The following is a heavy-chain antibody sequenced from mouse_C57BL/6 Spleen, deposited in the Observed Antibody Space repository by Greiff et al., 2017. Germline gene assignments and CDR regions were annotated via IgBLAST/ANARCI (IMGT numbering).Heavy chain of an antibody. CDR3: AIQSSYGSSSYYYAMDY. J-gene: IGHJ4*01. CDR2: IDPSDSYT. D-gene: IGHD1-1*01. Sequence: QVQLKQPGAELVKPGASVKLSCKASGYTFTSYWMQWVKQRPGQGLEWIGEIDPSDSYTNYNQKFKGKATLTVDTSSSTAYMQLSSLTSEDSAVYYCAIQSSYGSSSYYYAMDYWGQGTSVTVSS. V-gene: IGHV1-50*01. CDR1: GYTFTSYW.